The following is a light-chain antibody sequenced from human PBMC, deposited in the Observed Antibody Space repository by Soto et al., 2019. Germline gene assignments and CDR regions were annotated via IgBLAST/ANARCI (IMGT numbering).Light chain of an antibody. CDR3: HHCALTSFT. V-gene: IGKV3-20*01. J-gene: IGKJ3*01. Sequence: EIVLTQSPGTLSLSPGERATLSCRASQTIARSYIVWYQQKPGQAPRLLIYGTTHRASGVPDRFSGSGSGTDFVLTISRLEPEDVAVYYCHHCALTSFTFGPGTKVDIK. CDR1: QTIARSY. CDR2: GTT.